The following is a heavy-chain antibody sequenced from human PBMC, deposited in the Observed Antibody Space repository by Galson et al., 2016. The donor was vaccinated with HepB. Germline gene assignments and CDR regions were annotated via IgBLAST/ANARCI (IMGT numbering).Heavy chain of an antibody. CDR2: IPGSGGST. CDR1: GFSFNMYA. D-gene: IGHD3-22*01. J-gene: IGHJ1*01. CDR3: ALYYYHSSGFVEYFQH. Sequence: SLRLSCAGSGFSFNMYAMTWVRQAPGKGLEWVSGIPGSGGSTHYADSVKGRFTISRDNSKNTVNLQMTNMRGDDTAVYYCALYYYHSSGFVEYFQHWGQGTRVTVSS. V-gene: IGHV3-23*01.